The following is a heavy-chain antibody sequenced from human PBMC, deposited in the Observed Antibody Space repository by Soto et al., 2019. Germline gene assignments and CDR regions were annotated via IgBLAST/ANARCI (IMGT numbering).Heavy chain of an antibody. V-gene: IGHV3-20*04. D-gene: IGHD4-17*01. CDR3: ARDHRWGYEYGDYGDS. Sequence: EVQLVESGGGIIRPGGSLRLACTVSGFSLDEYGMSWVRQAPGKGPEWVSGMHRNGGTTGYADSVKGRFTTSRDDAKNSLYLQMNSLRAEDTAFYYCARDHRWGYEYGDYGDSWGHGALVTVSS. CDR2: MHRNGGTT. CDR1: GFSLDEYG. J-gene: IGHJ5*01.